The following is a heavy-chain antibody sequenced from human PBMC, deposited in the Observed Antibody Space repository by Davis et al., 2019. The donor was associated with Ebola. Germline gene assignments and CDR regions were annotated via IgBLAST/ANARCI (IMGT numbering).Heavy chain of an antibody. D-gene: IGHD5-18*01. CDR1: GFSFDNSW. CDR2: VKEDGSEK. J-gene: IGHJ6*03. CDR3: AREFADTAMGYYYYTDV. Sequence: GESLKISCVVTGFSFDNSWMTWVRQAPGKGLEWVANVKEDGSEKNYVESVKGRFTISRDNAKNSLYLQLNSLRDEDTAVYYCAREFADTAMGYYYYTDVWGKGTTVTVSS. V-gene: IGHV3-7*01.